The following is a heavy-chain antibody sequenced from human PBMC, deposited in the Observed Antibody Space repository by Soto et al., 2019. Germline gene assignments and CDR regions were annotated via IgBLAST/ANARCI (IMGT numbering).Heavy chain of an antibody. CDR1: GGSISSSSYY. D-gene: IGHD1-26*01. Sequence: SETLSRTCTVSGGSISSSSYYCGWIRQPPGKGLEWIGSIYYSGSTYYNPSLKSRVTISVDTSKNQFSLKLSSVTAADTAVYYCARQPVVGAGHYWGQGTLVTVSS. V-gene: IGHV4-39*01. CDR3: ARQPVVGAGHY. CDR2: IYYSGST. J-gene: IGHJ4*02.